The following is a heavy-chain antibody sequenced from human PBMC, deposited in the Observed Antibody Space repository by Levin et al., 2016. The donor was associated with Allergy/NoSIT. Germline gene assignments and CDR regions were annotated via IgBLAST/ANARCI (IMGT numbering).Heavy chain of an antibody. CDR3: VSNEPFDP. D-gene: IGHD1-14*01. V-gene: IGHV3-66*01. J-gene: IGHJ5*02. CDR2: IYSGGAT. Sequence: GESLKISCKASGFTMSNNYMSWVRQAPGKRLEWVSIIYSGGATNYADSVKGRFTISRDNSKNTLYLQMNSLRAEDTAMYYCVSNEPFDPWGQGTLVTVSS. CDR1: GFTMSNNY.